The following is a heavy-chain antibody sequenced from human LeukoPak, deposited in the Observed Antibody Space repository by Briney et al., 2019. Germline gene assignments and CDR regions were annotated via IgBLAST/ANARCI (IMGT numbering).Heavy chain of an antibody. V-gene: IGHV4-39*07. CDR2: IDYSGST. CDR1: GGSISRSSNY. D-gene: IGHD6-19*01. J-gene: IGHJ5*02. CDR3: ARDRSAYSSGWYWFDP. Sequence: PSETLSLTCTVSGGSISRSSNYWGWIRQPPGMGLEWIGSIDYSGSTNYNPSLKSRVTISVDKSKNQFSLKLSSVTAADTAVYYCARDRSAYSSGWYWFDPWGQGTLVTVSS.